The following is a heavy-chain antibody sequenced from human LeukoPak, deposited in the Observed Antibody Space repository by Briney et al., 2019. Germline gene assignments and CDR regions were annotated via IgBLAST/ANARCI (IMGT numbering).Heavy chain of an antibody. CDR2: FYYSGSN. Sequence: SEPLSLPCTVTGGSISTYYWSWIRQPPGKGLERLGYFYYSGSNNFNPSLKSRVTISGDTSKNQFALTLSSVTAADTAIYYCARVSPAVGAFDMWGRGTMVTVSS. CDR1: GGSISTYY. V-gene: IGHV4-59*01. CDR3: ARVSPAVGAFDM. J-gene: IGHJ3*02. D-gene: IGHD6-13*01.